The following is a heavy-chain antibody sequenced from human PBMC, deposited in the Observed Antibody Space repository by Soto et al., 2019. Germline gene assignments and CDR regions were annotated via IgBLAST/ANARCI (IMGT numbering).Heavy chain of an antibody. CDR3: ARGRRVGTNDFWSGYYIGHWWFDP. V-gene: IGHV1-3*01. D-gene: IGHD3-3*01. CDR2: INAGNGNT. CDR1: GYTFTSYA. Sequence: QVQLVQSGAEVKKPGASVKVSCKASGYTFTSYAMHWVRQAPGQRLEWMGWINAGNGNTKYSQKFQGRVTITRDTSASTAYMELSSLRSEDTAVYYCARGRRVGTNDFWSGYYIGHWWFDPWGQGTLVTVSS. J-gene: IGHJ5*02.